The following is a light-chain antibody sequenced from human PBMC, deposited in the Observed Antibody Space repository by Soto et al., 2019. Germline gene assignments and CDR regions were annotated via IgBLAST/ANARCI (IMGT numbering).Light chain of an antibody. CDR2: DVS. CDR3: QQYGNSPQT. Sequence: EIVLTQSPGTLSLSPGERATLSCRASQSVTANRLAWYQQKTGQAPRLLIYDVSSRATGIPDRFSGSGSGTDFTLTITRLEPEDFAMYYCQQYGNSPQTFGQGTRLEIK. CDR1: QSVTANR. J-gene: IGKJ5*01. V-gene: IGKV3-20*01.